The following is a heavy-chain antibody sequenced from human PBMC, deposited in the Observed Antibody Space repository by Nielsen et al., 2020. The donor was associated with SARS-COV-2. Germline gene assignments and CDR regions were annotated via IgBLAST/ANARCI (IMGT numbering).Heavy chain of an antibody. J-gene: IGHJ4*02. CDR2: IYHSGST. V-gene: IGHV4-4*02. CDR3: ARVGSGSGSYYKIDY. Sequence: GSLRLSCAVSGGSISSSNWWSWVRQPPGKGLEWIGEIYHSGSTNYNPSLKSRATISVDKSKNQFSLKLSSVTAADTAVYYCARVGSGSGSYYKIDYWGQGTLVTVSS. CDR1: GGSISSSNW. D-gene: IGHD3-10*01.